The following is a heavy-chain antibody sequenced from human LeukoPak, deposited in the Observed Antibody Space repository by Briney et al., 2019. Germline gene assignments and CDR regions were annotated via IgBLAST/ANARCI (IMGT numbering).Heavy chain of an antibody. Sequence: SETLSLTCGVSGVAISDYFWSWIRQPAGRDLEWIGRISTTGITYFNPSLQSRVRMSVDSSKTHFSLRLSSVTAADTAVYYCARTPPTIGWNWGYYFDFWGQGHLVTVSS. D-gene: IGHD1-7*01. CDR3: ARTPPTIGWNWGYYFDF. CDR1: GVAISDYF. V-gene: IGHV4-4*07. CDR2: ISTTGIT. J-gene: IGHJ4*02.